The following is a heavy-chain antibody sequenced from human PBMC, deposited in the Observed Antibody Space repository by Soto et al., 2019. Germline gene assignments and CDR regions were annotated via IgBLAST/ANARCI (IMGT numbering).Heavy chain of an antibody. CDR1: GGSISSGDYY. V-gene: IGHV4-30-4*01. Sequence: PSETLSLTRTVSGGSISSGDYYWGWIRQPPGKGLEWIGYIYYSGSTYYNPSLKSRVTISVDTSKNQFSLKLSSVTAADTAVYYCARDPGNWNYVGPDWFDPWGQGTLVTVSS. J-gene: IGHJ5*02. D-gene: IGHD1-7*01. CDR2: IYYSGST. CDR3: ARDPGNWNYVGPDWFDP.